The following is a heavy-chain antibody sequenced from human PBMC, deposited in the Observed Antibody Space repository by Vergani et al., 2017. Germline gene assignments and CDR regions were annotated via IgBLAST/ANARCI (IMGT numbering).Heavy chain of an antibody. CDR1: GFTFSSYA. CDR2: ISGSGGST. CDR3: AKPPPIAARQPRLYYYYYYGMDV. D-gene: IGHD6-6*01. Sequence: VQLLESGGGLVQPGGSLRLSCAASGFTFSSYAMSWVRQAPGKGLEWVSAISGSGGSTYYADSVKGRFTISRDNSKNTLYLQMNSLRAEDTAVYYCAKPPPIAARQPRLYYYYYYGMDVWGQGTTVTVSS. V-gene: IGHV3-23*01. J-gene: IGHJ6*02.